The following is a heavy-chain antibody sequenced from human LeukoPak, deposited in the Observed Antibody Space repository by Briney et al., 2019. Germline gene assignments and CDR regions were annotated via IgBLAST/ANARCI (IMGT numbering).Heavy chain of an antibody. Sequence: RGSLRLSCVASGFTFSSYWMHWVRQAPGKGLVWVSRINSDGSSTSYADSVKGRFTISRDNAKNTLYLQMNSLRAEDTAVYYCARDYYDSSGSLDYWGQGTLVTVSS. D-gene: IGHD3-22*01. V-gene: IGHV3-74*01. CDR1: GFTFSSYW. J-gene: IGHJ4*02. CDR2: INSDGSST. CDR3: ARDYYDSSGSLDY.